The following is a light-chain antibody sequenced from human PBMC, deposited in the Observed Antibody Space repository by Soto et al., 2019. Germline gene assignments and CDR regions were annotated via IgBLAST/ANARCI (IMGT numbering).Light chain of an antibody. CDR1: QSLLYNSNNKTY. CDR3: QHYYNIPVS. J-gene: IGKJ3*01. Sequence: DIVLTQAPDSLSASLGERATINCKSSQSLLYNSNNKTYLAWYQQKPGQPPRLLIYWASTRQSGVLERFSGSGTGTDFTLTINSLQAEDVAVYYCQHYYNIPVSFGPGTKVAIK. CDR2: WAS. V-gene: IGKV4-1*01.